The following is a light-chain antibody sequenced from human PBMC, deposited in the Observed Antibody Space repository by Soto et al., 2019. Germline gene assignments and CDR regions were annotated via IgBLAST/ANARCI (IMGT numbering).Light chain of an antibody. CDR2: GAS. CDR3: QQSNRTPRA. J-gene: IGKJ1*01. V-gene: IGKV1-39*01. Sequence: DIQMTQSPSALSESVGDRVTITCRASQYVDTYLNWYQQKPGKAPKLLIYGASSLQSGVPSRFSGFGSGTDFTLTISSLQPEDSATYYCQQSNRTPRAFGQGTKVEVK. CDR1: QYVDTY.